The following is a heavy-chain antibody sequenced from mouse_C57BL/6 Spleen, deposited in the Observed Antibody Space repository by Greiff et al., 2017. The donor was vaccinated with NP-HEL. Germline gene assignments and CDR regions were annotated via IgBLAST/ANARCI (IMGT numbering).Heavy chain of an antibody. CDR1: GYSITSGYY. D-gene: IGHD2-5*01. Sequence: EVQRVESGPGLVKPSQSLSLTCSVTGYSITSGYYWNWIRQFPGNKLEWMGYISYDGSNNYNPSLKNRISITRDTSKNQFFLKLNSVTTEDTATYYCARGNYSNYYAMDYWGQGTSVTVSS. J-gene: IGHJ4*01. CDR3: ARGNYSNYYAMDY. CDR2: ISYDGSN. V-gene: IGHV3-6*01.